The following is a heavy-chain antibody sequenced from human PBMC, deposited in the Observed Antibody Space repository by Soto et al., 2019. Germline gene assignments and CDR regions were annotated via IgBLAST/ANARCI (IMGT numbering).Heavy chain of an antibody. CDR1: GGSMSSHY. CDR2: ISYSGST. J-gene: IGHJ4*02. D-gene: IGHD2-2*01. V-gene: IGHV4-59*11. CDR3: ARADPAASVGY. Sequence: SETLFLTCTVSGGSMSSHYWTWLRQSPGKGLEWIGYISYSGSTYYNPSLKSRVSISADTSKNQFSLRMNSMIAADTAVYYCARADPAASVGYWGQGTLVTVSS.